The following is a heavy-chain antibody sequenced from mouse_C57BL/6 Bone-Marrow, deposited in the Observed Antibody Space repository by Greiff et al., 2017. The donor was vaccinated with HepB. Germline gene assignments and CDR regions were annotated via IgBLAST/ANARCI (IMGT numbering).Heavy chain of an antibody. V-gene: IGHV10-3*01. CDR3: VRARTVVAHWYFDV. CDR2: IRSKSSNYAT. Sequence: EVPLVESGGGLVQPKGSLKLSCAASGFTFNTYAMHWVRQAPGKGLEWVARIRSKSSNYATYYADSVKDRFTISRDDSQSMLYLQMNNLKTEDTAMYYCVRARTVVAHWYFDVWGTGTTVTVSS. D-gene: IGHD1-1*01. J-gene: IGHJ1*03. CDR1: GFTFNTYA.